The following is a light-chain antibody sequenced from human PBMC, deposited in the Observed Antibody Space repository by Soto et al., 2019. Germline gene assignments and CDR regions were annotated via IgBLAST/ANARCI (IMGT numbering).Light chain of an antibody. V-gene: IGLV2-14*01. CDR1: SSDVGGYDY. CDR2: EVS. Sequence: QSALTQPASVSGSPGQSITISCTGTSSDVGGYDYVSWYQQHPGKAPKLMISEVSNRPSGVSNRFSGSKSGNTASLTISGLQAEDEAAYYCSSYTSGDTVSFGGGTKLTVL. CDR3: SSYTSGDTVS. J-gene: IGLJ2*01.